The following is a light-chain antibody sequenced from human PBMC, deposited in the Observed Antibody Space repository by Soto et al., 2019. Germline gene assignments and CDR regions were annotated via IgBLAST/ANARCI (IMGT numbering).Light chain of an antibody. V-gene: IGKV1-39*01. CDR2: ATS. CDR1: QNINNY. CDR3: QQSFNTPWT. J-gene: IGKJ1*01. Sequence: DIQMTQSPSSLSASVGDKVTITCWSSQNINNYLNWYQQKPGKAPKLLIYATSTLQSGVPSRFNGSGSGTDFTLTVSSLQPEDFATYYCQQSFNTPWTFGQGTKVDIK.